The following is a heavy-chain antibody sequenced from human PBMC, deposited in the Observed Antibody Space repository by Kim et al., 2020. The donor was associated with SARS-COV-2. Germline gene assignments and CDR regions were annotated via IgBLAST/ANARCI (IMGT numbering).Heavy chain of an antibody. V-gene: IGHV3-48*03. Sequence: GGSLRLSCAASGFTFSSYEMNWVRQAPGKGLEWVSYISSSGSTIYYADSVKGRFTISRDNAKNSLYLQMNSLRAEDTAVYYCAHMGRYCSSTSCYRTNSYYYYGMDVWGQGTTVTVSS. CDR3: AHMGRYCSSTSCYRTNSYYYYGMDV. CDR2: ISSSGSTI. J-gene: IGHJ6*02. CDR1: GFTFSSYE. D-gene: IGHD2-2*01.